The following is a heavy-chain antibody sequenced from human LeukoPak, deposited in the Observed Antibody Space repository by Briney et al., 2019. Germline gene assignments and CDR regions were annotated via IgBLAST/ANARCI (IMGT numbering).Heavy chain of an antibody. CDR1: GGSISTYY. CDR3: AREDSSGYLGY. J-gene: IGHJ4*02. Sequence: SETLSLTCTVSGGSISTYYWNWIRQPPGKGLEWIGYIHYSGSTKYNPSLKSRVIISVDTSKNQFSLNLRSVTAADTAVYYCAREDSSGYLGYWGQGTLVTVSS. D-gene: IGHD3-22*01. V-gene: IGHV4-59*01. CDR2: IHYSGST.